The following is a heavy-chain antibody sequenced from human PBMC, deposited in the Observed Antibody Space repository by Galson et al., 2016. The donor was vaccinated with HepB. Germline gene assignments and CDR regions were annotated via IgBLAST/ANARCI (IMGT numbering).Heavy chain of an antibody. J-gene: IGHJ4*02. V-gene: IGHV4-30-4*01. CDR3: SRGGDESKIGHC. D-gene: IGHD3/OR15-3a*01. CDR2: IHPSGSS. CDR1: GDYVDSGLYY. Sequence: TLSLTCSGTGDYVDSGLYYWSWIRQPPGKGLEWLGSIHPSGSSFYNPSLGSRPTISLDASKNQFSLTLSSVTAADTAVHYCSRGGDESKIGHCWGQGSLVTVSS.